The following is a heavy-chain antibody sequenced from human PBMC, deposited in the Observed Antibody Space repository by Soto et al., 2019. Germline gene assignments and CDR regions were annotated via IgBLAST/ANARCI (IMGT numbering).Heavy chain of an antibody. CDR3: ASFRGSGSSSYYFYY. V-gene: IGHV1-69*02. Sequence: QVQLVQSGAEVKKPGSSVQVSCKASGGTFSSYTIPWVRQAPGQGLEWMGRIIPILGIANYAQKFQGRVTITADKSTSTAYMELSSLRTEDTAVYYCASFRGSGSSSYYFYYWGQGTLVTVSS. D-gene: IGHD3-10*01. J-gene: IGHJ4*02. CDR2: IIPILGIA. CDR1: GGTFSSYT.